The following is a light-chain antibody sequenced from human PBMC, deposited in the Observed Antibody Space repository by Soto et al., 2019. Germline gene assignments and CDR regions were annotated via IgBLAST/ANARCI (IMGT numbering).Light chain of an antibody. V-gene: IGKV1-12*01. Sequence: IQLPQSPSSVSASVGDRVTITCRASQDISTRLAWYQQKPGTAPTLLIYAASTSGSGVPSRFSGSGSGTDFSLTVSSLQSEDFATYFCQQAHTFPWTFGQGTKVDIK. CDR3: QQAHTFPWT. J-gene: IGKJ1*01. CDR2: AAS. CDR1: QDISTR.